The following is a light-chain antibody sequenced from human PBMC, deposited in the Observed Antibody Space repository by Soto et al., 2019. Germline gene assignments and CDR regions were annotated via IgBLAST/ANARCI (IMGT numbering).Light chain of an antibody. V-gene: IGKV4-1*01. CDR3: QQYYSTPRYT. J-gene: IGKJ2*01. Sequence: DIVMTQSPDSLAVSLGERATINCKCSQSVLYSSNNKNYLAWYQQKPGQPPKLLIYWASTRESGVPDRFSGSGSGTDFTLTISSLQAEDVAVYYCQQYYSTPRYTFGQGTKLEIK. CDR1: QSVLYSSNNKNY. CDR2: WAS.